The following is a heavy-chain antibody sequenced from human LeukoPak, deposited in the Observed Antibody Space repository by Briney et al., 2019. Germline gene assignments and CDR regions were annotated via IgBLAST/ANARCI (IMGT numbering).Heavy chain of an antibody. D-gene: IGHD3-22*01. J-gene: IGHJ4*02. Sequence: PGGSLRLSCAASGFTFSSYSMYWVRQAPGKGLEWVSSISSSSSYINYADSVKGRFTISRDNAKNSLYLQMNSLRAEDTAVYYCARTLRDSPPNGYWGQGTLVTVSS. V-gene: IGHV3-21*01. CDR3: ARTLRDSPPNGY. CDR2: ISSSSSYI. CDR1: GFTFSSYS.